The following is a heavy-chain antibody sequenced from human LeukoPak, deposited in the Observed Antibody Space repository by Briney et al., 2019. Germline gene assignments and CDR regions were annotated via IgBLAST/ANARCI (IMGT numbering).Heavy chain of an antibody. Sequence: ASVKVSCKTSGYTFTDYYPHWVRQAPGQGLEWVGWIHPNSGATHYAQKFQGRLTMTTDTSTSTAYMELRSLRSDDTAVYYCARDPPKLAYCGGDCYFDYWGQGTLVTVSS. CDR1: GYTFTDYY. V-gene: IGHV1-2*02. D-gene: IGHD2-21*02. J-gene: IGHJ4*02. CDR3: ARDPPKLAYCGGDCYFDY. CDR2: IHPNSGAT.